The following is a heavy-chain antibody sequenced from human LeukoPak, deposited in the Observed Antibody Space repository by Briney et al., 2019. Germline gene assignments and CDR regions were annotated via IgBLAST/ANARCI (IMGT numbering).Heavy chain of an antibody. Sequence: GGSLRLSCAASGFTFSSYGMHWVRQAPGKGLEWVAVIWYDGSNKYYEDSVKGRFTISRDNSKNTLYLQMSSLRAEDTAVYYCAKDWYSSGCYVDYWGQGTLVTVSS. V-gene: IGHV3-33*06. J-gene: IGHJ4*02. CDR1: GFTFSSYG. CDR3: AKDWYSSGCYVDY. D-gene: IGHD6-19*01. CDR2: IWYDGSNK.